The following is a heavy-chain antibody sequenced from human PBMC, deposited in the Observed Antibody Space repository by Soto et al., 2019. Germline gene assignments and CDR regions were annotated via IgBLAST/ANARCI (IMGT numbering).Heavy chain of an antibody. Sequence: NPSETLSLTCAVYVVAFSGYYWSCIRQPPGKGLEWIGEISHSGGTNYNPSLRSRVTISVDTSMNRFSLSLSSVTAADAAVYYCARGYYGPWSRDLLGYWGQGTLVNVSS. V-gene: IGHV4-34*01. CDR3: ARGYYGPWSRDLLGY. CDR1: VVAFSGYY. CDR2: ISHSGGT. J-gene: IGHJ4*02. D-gene: IGHD3-10*01.